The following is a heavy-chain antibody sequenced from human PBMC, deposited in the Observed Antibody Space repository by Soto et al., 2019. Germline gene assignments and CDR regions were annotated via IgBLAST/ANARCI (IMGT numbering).Heavy chain of an antibody. CDR3: AIPYYSNPFYYYYGMDV. CDR1: GGTFSSYA. V-gene: IGHV1-69*13. Sequence: SVKVSCKASGGTFSSYAISWVRQAPGQGLEWMGGIIPIFGTANYAQKFQGRVTITADESTSTAYMELSSLRSEDTAVYYCAIPYYSNPFYYYYGMDVWGQGTTVTVSS. CDR2: IIPIFGTA. D-gene: IGHD4-4*01. J-gene: IGHJ6*02.